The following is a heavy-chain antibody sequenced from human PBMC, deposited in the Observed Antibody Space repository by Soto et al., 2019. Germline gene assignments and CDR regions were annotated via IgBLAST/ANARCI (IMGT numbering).Heavy chain of an antibody. V-gene: IGHV1-2*04. D-gene: IGHD5-18*01. CDR2: INPNSGGT. Sequence: ASVKVSCKASGYTFTGYYMHWVRQAPGQGLEWMGWINPNSGGTNYAQKFQGWVTMTRDTSISTAYMELSRLRSDDTAVYYCARETDTAMVMDAFDIWGQGTMVTVSS. CDR3: ARETDTAMVMDAFDI. CDR1: GYTFTGYY. J-gene: IGHJ3*02.